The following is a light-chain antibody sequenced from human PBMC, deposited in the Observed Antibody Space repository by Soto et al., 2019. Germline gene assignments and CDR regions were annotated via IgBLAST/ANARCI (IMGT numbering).Light chain of an antibody. CDR2: KAS. CDR3: QQYNSYPYT. CDR1: QSISSW. V-gene: IGKV1-5*03. J-gene: IGKJ2*01. Sequence: DIQMTQSPSTLSASVGERVTITCRASQSISSWLAWYQQKPGKAPKLLIYKASSLESGVPSRFSGSGSGTEFTLTFSSLQPDDFATYYCQQYNSYPYTFGQGPGWRSN.